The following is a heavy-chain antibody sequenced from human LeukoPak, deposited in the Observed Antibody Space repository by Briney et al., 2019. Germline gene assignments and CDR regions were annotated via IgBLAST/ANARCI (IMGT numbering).Heavy chain of an antibody. J-gene: IGHJ4*02. CDR2: IFTSGTT. D-gene: IGHD4-11*01. CDR1: GVSISSFY. V-gene: IGHV4-4*07. Sequence: SETLSLTCTVSGVSISSFYWSWIRQPAGKGLEWIGRIFTSGTTNYNPSLKSRVTMSIDTSKNQFSLRLSSVTAADAAVYYCARDAVTLDSWGQGTLVTVSS. CDR3: ARDAVTLDS.